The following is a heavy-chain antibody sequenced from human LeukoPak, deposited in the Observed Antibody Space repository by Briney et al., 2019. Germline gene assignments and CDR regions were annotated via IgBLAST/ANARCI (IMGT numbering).Heavy chain of an antibody. D-gene: IGHD5-24*01. CDR1: GFSFNTYA. V-gene: IGHV3-33*08. CDR3: AREMVEMATIFGYFQH. J-gene: IGHJ1*01. CDR2: IWYDGSNK. Sequence: PGGSLRLSCAASGFSFNTYAMSWVRQAPGKGLEWVAVIWYDGSNKYYADSVKGRFTISRDNSKNTLYLQMNSLRAEDTAVYYCAREMVEMATIFGYFQHWGQGTLVTVSS.